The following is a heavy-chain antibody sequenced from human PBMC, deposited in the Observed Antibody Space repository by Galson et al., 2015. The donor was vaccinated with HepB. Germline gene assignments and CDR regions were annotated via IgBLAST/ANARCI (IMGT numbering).Heavy chain of an antibody. CDR3: ARDWPGTSYFDY. Sequence: SLRLSCAASGFTFSSYAMHWVRQAPGKGLEWVAVTSYDGSNKYYADSVKGRFTISRDNSKNTLYLQMNSLRAEDTAVYYCARDWPGTSYFDYWGQGTLVTVSS. CDR1: GFTFSSYA. J-gene: IGHJ4*02. V-gene: IGHV3-30*04. D-gene: IGHD3/OR15-3a*01. CDR2: TSYDGSNK.